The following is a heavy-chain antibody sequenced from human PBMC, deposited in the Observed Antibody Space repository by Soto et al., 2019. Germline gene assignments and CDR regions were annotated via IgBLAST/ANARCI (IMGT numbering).Heavy chain of an antibody. CDR1: GGSISSGGYY. CDR2: IYYSGST. J-gene: IGHJ5*02. Sequence: PSETLSLTCTVSGGSISSGGYYWSWIRQHPGKGLEWIGYIYYSGSTYNNPSLKSRVTISVDTSKNQFSLKLSSVTAADTAVYYCARYYGSGSYYLNWFDPWGQGTLITVSS. V-gene: IGHV4-31*03. D-gene: IGHD3-10*01. CDR3: ARYYGSGSYYLNWFDP.